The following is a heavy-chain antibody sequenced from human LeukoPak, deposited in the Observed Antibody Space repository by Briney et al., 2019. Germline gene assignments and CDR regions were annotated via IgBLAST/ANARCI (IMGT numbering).Heavy chain of an antibody. Sequence: PGGSLRLSYAASGFTFSSYAMSWVRQAPGKGLEWVSAISGSGGSTYYADSVKGRFTISRDNSKNTLYLQMNSLRAEDTAVYYCAKGFGAYGSGREFDPWGQGTLVTVSS. CDR3: AKGFGAYGSGREFDP. CDR1: GFTFSSYA. CDR2: ISGSGGST. J-gene: IGHJ5*02. V-gene: IGHV3-23*01. D-gene: IGHD3-10*01.